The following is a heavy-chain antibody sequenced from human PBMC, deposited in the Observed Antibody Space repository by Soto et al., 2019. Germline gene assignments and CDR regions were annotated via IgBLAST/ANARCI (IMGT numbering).Heavy chain of an antibody. D-gene: IGHD1-1*01. J-gene: IGHJ4*02. CDR1: GGSFSGYY. CDR2: INHSGST. V-gene: IGHV4-34*01. CDR3: ARGRSPTPRWNDGRYYFDY. Sequence: QVQLQQWGAGLLKPSETLSLTCAVYGGSFSGYYWSWIRQPPGKGLEWIGEINHSGSTNYNPSLKSRVTISVDTSKNQFSLKLSSVTAADTAVYYCARGRSPTPRWNDGRYYFDYWGQGTLVTVSS.